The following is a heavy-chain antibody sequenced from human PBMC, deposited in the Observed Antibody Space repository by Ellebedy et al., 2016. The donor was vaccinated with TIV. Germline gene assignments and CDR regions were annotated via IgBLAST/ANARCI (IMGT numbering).Heavy chain of an antibody. Sequence: MPSETLSLTCTVSGGSISSYYWSWIRQPPGKGLEWIGYIYYSGSTNYNPSLKSRVTISVDTSKNQFSLKLSSVTAADTAVYYCARGREDIVVVVAANWYFDLWGRGTLVTVSS. J-gene: IGHJ2*01. V-gene: IGHV4-59*12. D-gene: IGHD2-15*01. CDR3: ARGREDIVVVVAANWYFDL. CDR1: GGSISSYY. CDR2: IYYSGST.